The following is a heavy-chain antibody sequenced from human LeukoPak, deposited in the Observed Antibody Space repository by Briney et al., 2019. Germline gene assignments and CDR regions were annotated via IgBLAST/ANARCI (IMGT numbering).Heavy chain of an antibody. Sequence: SETLSLTCTVSGGSISSYYWSWVRQPPGKGLEWIGYIYYSGSTNYNPSLKSRVTISVDTSKNQFSLKLSSVTAADTAVYYCARDGRGEFDPWGQGTLVTVSS. D-gene: IGHD3-10*01. CDR3: ARDGRGEFDP. J-gene: IGHJ5*02. V-gene: IGHV4-59*01. CDR2: IYYSGST. CDR1: GGSISSYY.